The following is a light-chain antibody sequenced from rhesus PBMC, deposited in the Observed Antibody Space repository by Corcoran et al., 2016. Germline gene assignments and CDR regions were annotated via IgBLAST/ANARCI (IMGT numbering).Light chain of an antibody. CDR2: TAY. V-gene: IGKV1-22*01. Sequence: DIQMTQSPSSLSASVGDTVTITCRASQSISSGLDWYQQKPREAPKLLNYTAYSLHSGVPSRFSGSGSGTDFTLTISSLPPEDFATYYCLQYNSRPLTFGGGTKVEIK. CDR3: LQYNSRPLT. CDR1: QSISSG. J-gene: IGKJ4*01.